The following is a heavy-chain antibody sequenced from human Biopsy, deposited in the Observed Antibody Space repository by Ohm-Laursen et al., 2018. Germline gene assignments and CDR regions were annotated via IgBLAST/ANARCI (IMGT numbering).Heavy chain of an antibody. CDR1: GDSISSYY. V-gene: IGHV4-59*01. CDR2: VYYTAST. D-gene: IGHD3-22*01. CDR3: ARDRGFYSDRTVPGYFDL. Sequence: TLSLTCTVSGDSISSYYWSWIRQPPGKGLEWIGYVYYTASTDYNPSLQSRVTISVDTSKNHFSLRLRSVTPADTAIYYCARDRGFYSDRTVPGYFDLWGRGTLVTVSS. J-gene: IGHJ2*01.